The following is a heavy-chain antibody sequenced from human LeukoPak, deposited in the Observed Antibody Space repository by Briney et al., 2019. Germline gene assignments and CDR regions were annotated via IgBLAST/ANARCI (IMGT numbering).Heavy chain of an antibody. CDR3: ARSLHQSHWFDP. D-gene: IGHD4-11*01. CDR1: GGTFSSYA. Sequence: GASVKVSCKASGGTFSSYAISWVRQAPGQGLEWMGGIIPIFGTANYAQKFQGRVTITADESTSTAYMELSSLRSEDTAVYYCARSLHQSHWFDPWGQGTLVTVSS. J-gene: IGHJ5*02. V-gene: IGHV1-69*13. CDR2: IIPIFGTA.